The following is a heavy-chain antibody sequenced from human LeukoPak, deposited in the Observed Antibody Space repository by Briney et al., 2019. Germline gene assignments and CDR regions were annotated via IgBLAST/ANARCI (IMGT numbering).Heavy chain of an antibody. Sequence: GGSLRLSCAASGFTFSNAWMSWVRQAPGKGLEWVSAISGSGGSTYYTDSVKGRFTISRDNAKNSLYLQMNSLRAEDTAVYYCARDRAVAGLKEYGMDVWGQGTTVTVSS. V-gene: IGHV3-21*01. J-gene: IGHJ6*02. CDR3: ARDRAVAGLKEYGMDV. CDR2: ISGSGGST. D-gene: IGHD6-19*01. CDR1: GFTFSNAW.